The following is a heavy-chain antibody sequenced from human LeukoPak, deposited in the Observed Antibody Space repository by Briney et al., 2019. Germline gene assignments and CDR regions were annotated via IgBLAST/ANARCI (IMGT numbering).Heavy chain of an antibody. V-gene: IGHV3-23*01. D-gene: IGHD3-10*01. J-gene: IGHJ6*02. CDR3: ARDSYYYGSGSYPIYCYYGMDV. CDR2: ISGSGGST. CDR1: GFTFSSYA. Sequence: GGSLRLSCAASGFTFSSYAMRWVRQAPGKGLEWVSGISGSGGSTDYADSVKGRFTISRDNSKNTLYLQMNSLRAEDTAVHYCARDSYYYGSGSYPIYCYYGMDVWGQGTTVTVSS.